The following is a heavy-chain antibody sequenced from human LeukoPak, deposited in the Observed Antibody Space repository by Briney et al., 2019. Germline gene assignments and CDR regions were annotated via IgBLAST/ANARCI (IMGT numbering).Heavy chain of an antibody. V-gene: IGHV1-18*04. D-gene: IGHD6-19*01. J-gene: IGHJ4*02. CDR2: ISAYNGNT. CDR3: ARGPSIAVAGTDY. CDR1: GYTFTGYY. Sequence: ASVKVSCKASGYTFTGYYVHWVRQAPGQGLEWMGWISAYNGNTNYAQKLQGRVTMTTDTSTSTAYMELRSLRSDDTAVYYCARGPSIAVAGTDYWGQGTLVTVSA.